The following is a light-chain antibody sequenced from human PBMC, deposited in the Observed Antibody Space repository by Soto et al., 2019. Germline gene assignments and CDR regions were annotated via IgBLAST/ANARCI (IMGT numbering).Light chain of an antibody. CDR2: GAS. CDR1: QTVSASN. J-gene: IGKJ4*01. CDR3: QLYGCSPI. Sequence: EIVLTQSPGTLSFSAGERATLSCRASQTVSASNIVWYQQRPGQAPRLLIYGASTRATGIPVRLCGSGSGTDFTLSISWLEPEDCAVYYCQLYGCSPIFGGGTKVEIK. V-gene: IGKV3-20*01.